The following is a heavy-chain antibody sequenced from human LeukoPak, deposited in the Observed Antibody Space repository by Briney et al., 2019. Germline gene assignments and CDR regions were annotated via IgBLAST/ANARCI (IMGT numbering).Heavy chain of an antibody. CDR3: ARDGAATFSDY. Sequence: SETLSLTCTVSGGSISNYYWSWTRQPAGKGLEYIGRLYASGSTEYSPSLRSQLTMSLDTSKNQFSLKLTSVTAADTAIYYCARDGAATFSDYWGQGALVTVSS. V-gene: IGHV4-4*07. CDR2: LYASGST. CDR1: GGSISNYY. J-gene: IGHJ4*02. D-gene: IGHD1-26*01.